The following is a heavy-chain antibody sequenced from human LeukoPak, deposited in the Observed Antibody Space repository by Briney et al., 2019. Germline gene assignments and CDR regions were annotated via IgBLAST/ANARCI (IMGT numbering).Heavy chain of an antibody. D-gene: IGHD5-18*01. CDR2: IIPIFGTA. CDR1: GGTFSSYA. J-gene: IGHJ3*02. V-gene: IGHV1-69*06. CDR3: ARDPTGYSYGYGAFDI. Sequence: SVKVSCKASGGTFSSYAINWVGQAPGQGLEWMGGIIPIFGTANYAQKFQGRVTITADKSTTAAYMELSSLRSDDTAVYYCARDPTGYSYGYGAFDIWGQGTMVTVSS.